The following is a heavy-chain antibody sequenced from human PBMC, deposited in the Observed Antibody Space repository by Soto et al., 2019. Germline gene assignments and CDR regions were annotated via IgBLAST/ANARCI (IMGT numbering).Heavy chain of an antibody. CDR1: GFTFSNAW. Sequence: GGSLRLSCAASGFTFSNAWMSWVRQAPGKGLEWVGRIKSKTDGGTTDYAAPVKGRFTISRDDSKNTLYLQMNSLKTEDTAVYYCTTDDYPRGNWFDPWGQGTLVTVSS. CDR3: TTDDYPRGNWFDP. J-gene: IGHJ5*02. V-gene: IGHV3-15*01. CDR2: IKSKTDGGTT. D-gene: IGHD5-12*01.